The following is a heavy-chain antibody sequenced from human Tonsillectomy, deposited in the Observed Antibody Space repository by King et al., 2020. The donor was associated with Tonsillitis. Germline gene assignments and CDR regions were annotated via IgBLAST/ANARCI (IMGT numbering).Heavy chain of an antibody. CDR2: ISVYNGNT. CDR1: GYTFTSYT. D-gene: IGHD1-20*01. J-gene: IGHJ4*02. Sequence: VQLVESGAEVKKPGASVKVSCKASGYTFTSYTISWVRQAPGQGLEWMGWISVYNGNTNYVQNLQGRVSMTTDTSTSTADMELRSLRSDDQAVYYCAGVTGTTHFVYWGQGTLVTVSS. CDR3: AGVTGTTHFVY. V-gene: IGHV1-18*04.